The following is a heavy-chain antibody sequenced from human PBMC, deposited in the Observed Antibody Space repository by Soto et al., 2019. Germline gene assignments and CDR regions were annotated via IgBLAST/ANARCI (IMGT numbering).Heavy chain of an antibody. D-gene: IGHD2-15*01. Sequence: GGSLRLSCAASGFTFSNYAMSWVRQAPGKGLEWVSVISGIDDSTYYADSVKGRFTTSRDNSKNTVFLQMNSLRAEDTAVYYCARGYCSGGSCYQRYFDYWGQGTLVTVSS. J-gene: IGHJ4*02. CDR3: ARGYCSGGSCYQRYFDY. V-gene: IGHV3-23*01. CDR1: GFTFSNYA. CDR2: ISGIDDST.